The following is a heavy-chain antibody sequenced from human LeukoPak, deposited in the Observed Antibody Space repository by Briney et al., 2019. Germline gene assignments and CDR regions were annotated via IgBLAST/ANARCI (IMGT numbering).Heavy chain of an antibody. Sequence: PGGSLRLSCAASLFSFSDFSMAWIRQAPGKGLEWVSYISRDSTTMYSADSVKGRFTISRDNGKNSLYLQMNSLRAEDTAVYYCARDYGGVAAADWGQGTLVTVSS. J-gene: IGHJ4*02. CDR2: ISRDSTTM. CDR1: LFSFSDFS. V-gene: IGHV3-11*01. D-gene: IGHD2-2*01. CDR3: ARDYGGVAAAD.